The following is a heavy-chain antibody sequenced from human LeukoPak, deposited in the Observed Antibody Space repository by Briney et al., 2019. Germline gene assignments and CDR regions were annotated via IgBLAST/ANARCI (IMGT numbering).Heavy chain of an antibody. V-gene: IGHV3-48*01. J-gene: IGHJ6*03. CDR3: ARDRGQTGYYWSYYYYMDV. CDR1: GFTFSTYS. D-gene: IGHD3-9*01. Sequence: PGGSLRLSGAASGFTFSTYSMNWVRQAPGKGLEWVSYISSGTSTIYYADSVKGRFTISRDNAKNSLYLQMNSLRAEDTAVYYCARDRGQTGYYWSYYYYMDVWGKGTTVTVSS. CDR2: ISSGTSTI.